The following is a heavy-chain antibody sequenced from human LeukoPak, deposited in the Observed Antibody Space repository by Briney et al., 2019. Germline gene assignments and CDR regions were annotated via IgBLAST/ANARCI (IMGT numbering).Heavy chain of an antibody. CDR3: ARHRFGHLFDY. V-gene: IGHV4-59*01. Sequence: PSETLSLTCTVSGDSIGGYYWSWIRQPPGKGLEWIGYVYHTGHTHYSPFLKSRVTVSLDTSRNQVSLKLSSVTAADTAVYYCARHRFGHLFDYWGQGTLVIVSS. D-gene: IGHD3-16*01. CDR2: VYHTGHT. CDR1: GDSIGGYY. J-gene: IGHJ4*02.